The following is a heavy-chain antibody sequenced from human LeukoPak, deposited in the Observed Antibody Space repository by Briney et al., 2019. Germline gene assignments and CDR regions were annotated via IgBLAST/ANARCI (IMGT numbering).Heavy chain of an antibody. V-gene: IGHV3-23*01. D-gene: IGHD3-10*01. Sequence: GGSLRLSCTVSGFTLSSYEMTWFRQAPGKGLEWVSSIGYGGADSHYADSVKGRFTISRDNSKNTVFLQMSSLRAEDTALYYCARKSASGNYPLDYWGQGTLVTVSS. CDR3: ARKSASGNYPLDY. CDR1: GFTLSSYE. J-gene: IGHJ4*02. CDR2: IGYGGADS.